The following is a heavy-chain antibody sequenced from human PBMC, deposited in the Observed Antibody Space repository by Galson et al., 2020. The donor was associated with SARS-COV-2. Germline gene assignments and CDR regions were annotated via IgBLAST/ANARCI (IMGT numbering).Heavy chain of an antibody. CDR3: AREGEVPL. CDR2: IKHDGSER. Sequence: GSLRLSCVGSGFPFSNYWMTWVRQAPGKGLEWVANIKHDGSERYYVDSLRSRFTISRDNAKNSVYLQIDSLRADDAALYYCAREGEVPLWGQGTLVTVSS. J-gene: IGHJ4*02. D-gene: IGHD2-2*01. V-gene: IGHV3-7*03. CDR1: GFPFSNYW.